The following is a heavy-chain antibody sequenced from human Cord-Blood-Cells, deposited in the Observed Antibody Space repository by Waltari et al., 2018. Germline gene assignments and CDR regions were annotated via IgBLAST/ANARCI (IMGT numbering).Heavy chain of an antibody. CDR3: ARGYCSSTSCYNWFDP. Sequence: QVQLQQWGAGLLKPSETLSLTCAVYGGSFSGYYWSWIRQPPGKGLEWIGEINHSGSTNSNPSLKSRVTISVDTSKNQFSLKLSSVTAADTAVYYCARGYCSSTSCYNWFDPWGQGTLVTVSS. D-gene: IGHD2-2*01. J-gene: IGHJ5*02. CDR1: GGSFSGYY. V-gene: IGHV4-34*01. CDR2: INHSGST.